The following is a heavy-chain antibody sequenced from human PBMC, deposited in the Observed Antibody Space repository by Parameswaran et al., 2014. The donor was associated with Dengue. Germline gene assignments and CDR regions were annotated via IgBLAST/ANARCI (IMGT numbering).Heavy chain of an antibody. J-gene: IGHJ6*02. Sequence: VRQMPGKGLEYVSAISSNGGSTYYADSVKGRFTISRDNSKNTLYLQMSSLRAEDTAVYYCVKGLELNPYYYGMDVWGQGTTVTVSS. CDR2: ISSNGGST. V-gene: IGHV3-64D*09. CDR3: VKGLELNPYYYGMDV. D-gene: IGHD1-7*01.